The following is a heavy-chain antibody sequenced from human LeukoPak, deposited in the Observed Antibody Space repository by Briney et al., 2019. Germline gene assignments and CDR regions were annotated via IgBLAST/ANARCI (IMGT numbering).Heavy chain of an antibody. CDR1: IFTFSKAW. D-gene: IGHD6-25*01. CDR3: TTGGIAAAARDYYCGMEV. J-gene: IGHJ6*01. Sequence: PGGPLRLSCAASIFTFSKAWMTWVRQSPGRGLEWVGRIRSKTEGGTTEYAATVQGRFTMSRDDSKNILYLQMPSLKTEDTAVYSCTTGGIAAAARDYYCGMEVWGEGTTVIVSS. CDR2: IRSKTEGGTT. V-gene: IGHV3-15*01.